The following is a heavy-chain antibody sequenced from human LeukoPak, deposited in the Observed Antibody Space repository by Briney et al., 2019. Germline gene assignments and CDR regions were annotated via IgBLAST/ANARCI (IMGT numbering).Heavy chain of an antibody. J-gene: IGHJ6*03. CDR1: GFTFSSYE. V-gene: IGHV3-7*01. Sequence: PGGSLRLSCAASGFTFSSYEMNWVRQAPGKGLEWVANIKQDGSEKYYVDSVKGRFTISRDNAWNSLYLQMDSLRVEDTAVYSCARNIMPATGRYGEYHYYYYMDVWGKGTTVTISS. CDR2: IKQDGSEK. D-gene: IGHD3-10*01. CDR3: ARNIMPATGRYGEYHYYYYMDV.